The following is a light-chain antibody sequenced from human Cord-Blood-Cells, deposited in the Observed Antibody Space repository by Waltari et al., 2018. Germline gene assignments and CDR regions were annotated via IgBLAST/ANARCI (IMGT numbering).Light chain of an antibody. CDR2: DAS. J-gene: IGKJ3*01. CDR3: QQYNSYLFT. Sequence: DIQMTQSPSTLSASVGDRVTITCRASQSISSWLAWYQQKPGKAPKLLIYDASSLESGVPSRFSGSGSGTEFTLTISSLQPDDFATYYCQQYNSYLFTFGPGTKWISN. V-gene: IGKV1-5*01. CDR1: QSISSW.